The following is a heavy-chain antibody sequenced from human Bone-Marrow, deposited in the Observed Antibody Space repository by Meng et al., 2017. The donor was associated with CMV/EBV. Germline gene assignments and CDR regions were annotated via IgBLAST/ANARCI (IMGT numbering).Heavy chain of an antibody. Sequence: SETLSLTCTVSGGSISSYYWSWIRQPPGKGLEWIGYIYYSGSTNYNPSLKSRVTISVDTSKNQFSLKLSSVTAADTAVYYCARNTLYYDFWSGYYDYYGMDVWGQGTTVTGSS. J-gene: IGHJ6*01. D-gene: IGHD3-3*01. CDR1: GGSISSYY. V-gene: IGHV4-59*01. CDR3: ARNTLYYDFWSGYYDYYGMDV. CDR2: IYYSGST.